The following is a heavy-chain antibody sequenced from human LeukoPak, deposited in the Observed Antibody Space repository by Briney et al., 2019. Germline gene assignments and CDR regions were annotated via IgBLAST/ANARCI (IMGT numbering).Heavy chain of an antibody. V-gene: IGHV3-11*04. CDR2: ISSSGGAI. Sequence: TGGSLRLSCAASGFSFSDYYMSWVRQAPGKGLEWVSYISSSGGAIYYADSVKGRFTISRDNAKNTLYLQMNSLRAEDTAVYYCASASSHRIAAGGDYWGQGTLVTVSS. J-gene: IGHJ4*02. CDR3: ASASSHRIAAGGDY. CDR1: GFSFSDYY. D-gene: IGHD6-13*01.